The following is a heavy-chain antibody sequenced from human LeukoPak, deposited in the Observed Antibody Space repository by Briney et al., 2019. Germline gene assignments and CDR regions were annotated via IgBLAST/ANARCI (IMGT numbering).Heavy chain of an antibody. CDR2: INHSGST. CDR3: ARGPGTWYYY. V-gene: IGHV4-34*01. D-gene: IGHD6-13*01. CDR1: GGSFSGYY. J-gene: IGHJ4*02. Sequence: SETLSLTCAVSGGSFSGYYWSWIRQPPGKGLEWIGEINHSGSTNYNPSLKSRVTISIDTSKNQFSLKLSSVTAADTAVYYCARGPGTWYYYWGQGTLVTVSS.